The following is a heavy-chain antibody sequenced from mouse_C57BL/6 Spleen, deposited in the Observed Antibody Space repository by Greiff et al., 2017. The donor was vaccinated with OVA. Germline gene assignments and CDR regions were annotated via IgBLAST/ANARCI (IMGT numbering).Heavy chain of an antibody. CDR1: GYTFTSYW. Sequence: QVQLQQPGAELVKPGASVKLSCKASGYTFTSYWMQWVKQRPGQGLEWIGEIDPSDRYTNYNQKFKGKATLTVDTSSSTAYMQLSSLTSEDSAVYYCARDELRREGYAMDYWGQGTSVTVSS. D-gene: IGHD2-4*01. V-gene: IGHV1-50*01. CDR2: IDPSDRYT. CDR3: ARDELRREGYAMDY. J-gene: IGHJ4*01.